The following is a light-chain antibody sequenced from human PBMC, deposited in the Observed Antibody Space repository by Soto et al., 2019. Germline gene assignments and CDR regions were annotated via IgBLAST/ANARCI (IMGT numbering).Light chain of an antibody. V-gene: IGKV3-11*01. CDR3: QQSSKWPLT. Sequence: EIVLTQSPVTLSLSPGERATLSCRASQSVSTSLDWYQQQPGQSPRLLIYDAAHRATGIPVRFSGGGSGTDFTLTISSLEPEDSAVYYCQQSSKWPLTFGGETKVEIK. J-gene: IGKJ4*01. CDR1: QSVSTS. CDR2: DAA.